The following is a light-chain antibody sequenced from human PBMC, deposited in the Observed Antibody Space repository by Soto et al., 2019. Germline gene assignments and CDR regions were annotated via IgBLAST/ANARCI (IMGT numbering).Light chain of an antibody. V-gene: IGLV2-8*01. Sequence: QSVLTQPPSASGSPGQSVTISCTGTSSDVGAYNYVSWYQHHPGKAPNLLVYEVNKRPSGVPDRVSGSKSGNTASLTVSGLQAEDEADYYCTSHAGTSNFHYIFGTGTKLTVL. J-gene: IGLJ1*01. CDR2: EVN. CDR1: SSDVGAYNY. CDR3: TSHAGTSNFHYI.